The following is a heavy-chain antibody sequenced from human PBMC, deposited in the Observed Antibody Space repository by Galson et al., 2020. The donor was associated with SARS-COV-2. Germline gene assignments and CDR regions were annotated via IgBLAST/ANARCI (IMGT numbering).Heavy chain of an antibody. CDR1: GGSISSYY. D-gene: IGHD3-10*01. CDR3: ARDGLGITMVRGVPGGPYYGMDV. Sequence: SETLSLTCTVSGGSISSYYWSWIRQPAGKGLEWIGRIYTSGSTNYNPSLKSRVTMSVDTSKNQFSLKLSSVTAADTAVYYCARDGLGITMVRGVPGGPYYGMDVWGQETTVTVSS. J-gene: IGHJ6*02. V-gene: IGHV4-4*07. CDR2: IYTSGST.